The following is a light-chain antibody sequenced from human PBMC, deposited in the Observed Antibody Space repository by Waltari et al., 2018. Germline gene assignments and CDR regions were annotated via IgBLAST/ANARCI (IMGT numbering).Light chain of an antibody. CDR1: QSVTNY. V-gene: IGKV3-11*01. J-gene: IGKJ4*01. Sequence: EIVLTQSPAILSLSPGERASLSCRASQSVTNYLAWYQQKPGQAPRLLIYDTSNRATGIPARFSGSGFGTDFTLTSSSLEPEDCAVYYCQQRRDWPLTFGGGTKVEIK. CDR2: DTS. CDR3: QQRRDWPLT.